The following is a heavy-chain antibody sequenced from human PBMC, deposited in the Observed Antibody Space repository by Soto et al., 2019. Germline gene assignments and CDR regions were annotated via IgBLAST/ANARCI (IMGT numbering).Heavy chain of an antibody. Sequence: GGSLRLSCAASGFTFSSYSMNWVRQAPGKGLEWVSSISSSSSYIYYADSVKGRFTISRDNAKNSLYLQMNSLRAEDTAVYYCASFYETLGYCSSTSCAFDIWGQGTMVTVSS. CDR3: ASFYETLGYCSSTSCAFDI. CDR1: GFTFSSYS. D-gene: IGHD2-2*01. J-gene: IGHJ3*02. CDR2: ISSSSSYI. V-gene: IGHV3-21*01.